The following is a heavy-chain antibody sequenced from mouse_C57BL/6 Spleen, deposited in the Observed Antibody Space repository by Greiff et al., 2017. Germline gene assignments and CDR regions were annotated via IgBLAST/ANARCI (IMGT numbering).Heavy chain of an antibody. D-gene: IGHD2-4*01. V-gene: IGHV1-80*01. CDR2: IYPGDGDT. CDR1: GYAFSSYW. CDR3: ARGGDYDPYAMDY. Sequence: VQLQQSGAELVKPGASVKISCKASGYAFSSYWMNWVKQRPGKGLEWIGQIYPGDGDTNYNGKFKGKATLTADKSSSTAYMQHSSLTSEDSAVYFCARGGDYDPYAMDYWGQGTSVTVSS. J-gene: IGHJ4*01.